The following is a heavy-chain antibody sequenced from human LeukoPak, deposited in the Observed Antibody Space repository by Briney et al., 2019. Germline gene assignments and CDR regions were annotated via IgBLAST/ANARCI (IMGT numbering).Heavy chain of an antibody. Sequence: SETLSLTCTVSGGSISSSSYYWGWIRQPPGKGLEWIGSIYYSGSTYYNPSLKSRVTISVDTSKNQFSLKLSSVTAADTAVYYCARKGIAAASNWFDPWGQGTLVTVSS. D-gene: IGHD6-13*01. CDR1: GGSISSSSYY. CDR2: IYYSGST. V-gene: IGHV4-39*01. J-gene: IGHJ5*02. CDR3: ARKGIAAASNWFDP.